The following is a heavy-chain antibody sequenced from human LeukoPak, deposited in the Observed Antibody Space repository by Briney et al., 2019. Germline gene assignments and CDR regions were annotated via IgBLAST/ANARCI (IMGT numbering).Heavy chain of an antibody. D-gene: IGHD6-6*01. V-gene: IGHV3-21*01. CDR1: GFTFSSYS. Sequence: GGSLRLSCAASGFTFSSYSMNWVRQAPGKGLEWASSISSSSSYIYYADSVKGRFTISRDNAKNSLYLQMNSLRAEDAAVYYCARDLYDYSSSSPGGSWGQGTLVTVSS. J-gene: IGHJ4*02. CDR2: ISSSSSYI. CDR3: ARDLYDYSSSSPGGS.